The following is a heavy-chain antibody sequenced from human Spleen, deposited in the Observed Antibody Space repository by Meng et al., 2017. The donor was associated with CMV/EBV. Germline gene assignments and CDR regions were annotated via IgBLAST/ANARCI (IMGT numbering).Heavy chain of an antibody. D-gene: IGHD2-15*01. CDR1: GFSFSSYR. J-gene: IGHJ4*02. CDR3: VRLGGRDPLDH. CDR2: IKSDGSET. V-gene: IGHV3-74*01. Sequence: GGSLRLSCAASGFSFSSYRMNWARQGPRKGLVWISRIKSDGSETDYADSVKGRFTISRDNAKNTLHLQMDSLRAEDTAVYYCVRLGGRDPLDHWGLGTLVTVSS.